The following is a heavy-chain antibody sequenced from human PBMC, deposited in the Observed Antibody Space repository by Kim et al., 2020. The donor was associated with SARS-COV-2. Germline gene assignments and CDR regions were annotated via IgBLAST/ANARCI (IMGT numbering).Heavy chain of an antibody. V-gene: IGHV3-72*01. CDR3: ARGSTVKGMGV. Sequence: TTEYAASGKGRFTISRDGYKDSLNLQMSSLKTDDTAVYFCARGSTVKGMGVWGRGTAVTVSS. CDR2: TT. J-gene: IGHJ6*03. D-gene: IGHD4-17*01.